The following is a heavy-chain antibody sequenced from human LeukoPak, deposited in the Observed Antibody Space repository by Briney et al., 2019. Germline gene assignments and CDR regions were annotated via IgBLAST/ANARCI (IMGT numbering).Heavy chain of an antibody. Sequence: SPVKVSCKASGGTFSSYAISWVRQAPGQGLEWMGGIIPIFGTANYAQKFQGRVTITTDESTSTAYMELSSLRSEDTAVYYCARDLAGPSRLWGQGTLVTVSS. V-gene: IGHV1-69*05. CDR1: GGTFSSYA. CDR2: IIPIFGTA. J-gene: IGHJ4*02. CDR3: ARDLAGPSRL.